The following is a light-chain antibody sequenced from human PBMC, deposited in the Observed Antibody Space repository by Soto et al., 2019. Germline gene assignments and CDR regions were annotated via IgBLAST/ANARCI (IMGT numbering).Light chain of an antibody. CDR3: QQYVRSPWT. V-gene: IGKV3-20*01. CDR1: QTVTNNY. J-gene: IGKJ1*01. CDR2: GAF. Sequence: EIVLMQSPGTLSLSPGERATLSCRASQTVTNNYLAWYQQKPGQAPRLLVYGAFNRATGIPDRFSGSGSGTDFTLTIARLEPEDFAVYYCQQYVRSPWTFGQVTKVEIK.